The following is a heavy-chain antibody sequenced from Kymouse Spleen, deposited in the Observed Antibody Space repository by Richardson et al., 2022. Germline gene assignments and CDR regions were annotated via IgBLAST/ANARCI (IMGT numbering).Heavy chain of an antibody. CDR1: GGSFSGYY. J-gene: IGHJ6*02. CDR3: AREQLVRTAYYYGMDV. D-gene: IGHD6-6*01. V-gene: IGHV4-34*01. CDR2: INHSGST. Sequence: QVQLQQWGAGLLKPSETLSLTCAVYGGSFSGYYWSWIRQPPGKGLEWIGEINHSGSTNYNPSLKSRVTISVDTSKNQFSLKLSSVTAADTAVYYCAREQLVRTAYYYGMDVWGQGTTVTVSS.